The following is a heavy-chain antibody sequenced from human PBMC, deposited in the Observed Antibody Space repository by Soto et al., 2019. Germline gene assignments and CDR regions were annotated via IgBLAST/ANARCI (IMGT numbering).Heavy chain of an antibody. CDR2: VSHDGRNT. J-gene: IGHJ4*02. D-gene: IGHD6-19*01. V-gene: IGHV3-30*18. Sequence: RGSLRLSCVASGFTCSSSSMNWVRQAPGKGLEWVAVVSHDGRNTHYADSVKGRFTISRDSSKNTVSLEMTSLRAEDTAVYYCAKGGRQWLVTSDFNYWGQGALVTVPQ. CDR3: AKGGRQWLVTSDFNY. CDR1: GFTCSSSS.